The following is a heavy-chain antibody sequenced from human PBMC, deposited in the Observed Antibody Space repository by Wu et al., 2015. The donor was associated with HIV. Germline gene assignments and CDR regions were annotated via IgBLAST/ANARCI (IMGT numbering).Heavy chain of an antibody. CDR1: GYTFTSYY. CDR2: INPSGGST. J-gene: IGHJ5*02. CDR3: AXARKAYGDYVARFDP. V-gene: IGHV1-46*01. D-gene: IGHD4-17*01. Sequence: VQSGAAVREPGASVKVSCKASGYTFTSYYMHWVRQAPGQGLEWMGIINPSGGSTSYAQKFQGRVTMTRDTSTSTVYMELSSLRSEDTAVYYCAXARKAYGDYVARFDPWAREPWSPSPQ.